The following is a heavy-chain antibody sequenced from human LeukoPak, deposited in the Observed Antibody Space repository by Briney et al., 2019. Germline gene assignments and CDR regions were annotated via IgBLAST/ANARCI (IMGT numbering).Heavy chain of an antibody. V-gene: IGHV6-1*01. CDR1: GDSVSSKSAA. J-gene: IGHJ4*02. CDR2: TYYRSKWFN. D-gene: IGHD4-17*01. Sequence: SQTLLLTCAISGDSVSSKSAAWNWIRQSPSRGLEWLGRTYYRSKWFNDYAVSVKSRITVKPDTSKNQFSLQLTSVTPEDTAVYYCARSTGYFDYWGQGTLVTVSS. CDR3: ARSTGYFDY.